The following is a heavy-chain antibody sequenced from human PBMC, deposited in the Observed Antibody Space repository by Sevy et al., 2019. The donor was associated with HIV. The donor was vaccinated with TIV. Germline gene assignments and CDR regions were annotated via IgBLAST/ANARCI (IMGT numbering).Heavy chain of an antibody. J-gene: IGHJ4*02. Sequence: GESLKISCQGSGYSFTSYWIAWVRQMPGKGLEWMGIIYPGDSDARYSPSFQGQVTISVDKSIMTAYLQWNSLKASDTAMFYCARVAGTRRYFDYWGQGTLVTVSS. CDR2: IYPGDSDA. D-gene: IGHD1-1*01. CDR1: GYSFTSYW. CDR3: ARVAGTRRYFDY. V-gene: IGHV5-51*01.